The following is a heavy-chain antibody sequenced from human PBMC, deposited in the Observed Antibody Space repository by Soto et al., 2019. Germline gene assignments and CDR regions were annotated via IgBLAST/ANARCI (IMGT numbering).Heavy chain of an antibody. Sequence: ASVKVSCKASGYTFTGYYMHWVRQAPGQGLEWMGWINPNSGGTNYAQKFQGWVTMTRDTSISTAYMELSRLRSDDTAVYYCATFIAARPLSDSGAFDIWGQGTMVNVSS. J-gene: IGHJ3*02. CDR1: GYTFTGYY. CDR3: ATFIAARPLSDSGAFDI. D-gene: IGHD6-6*01. CDR2: INPNSGGT. V-gene: IGHV1-2*04.